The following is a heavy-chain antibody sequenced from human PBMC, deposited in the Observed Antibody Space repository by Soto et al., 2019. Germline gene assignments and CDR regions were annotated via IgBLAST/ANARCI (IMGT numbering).Heavy chain of an antibody. CDR1: GFTFRSYG. J-gene: IGHJ5*02. CDR2: ISYDGSNK. D-gene: IGHD5-12*01. CDR3: AKGSRDGYNSNWFDP. Sequence: QVQLVESGGGVVQPGRSLRLSCAVSGFTFRSYGMHWVRQAPGKGLEWVAVISYDGSNKYYAASVKGRFTISRDNSKNTLYVQMNSLRAEDTALYYCAKGSRDGYNSNWFDPWGQGTLVTVSS. V-gene: IGHV3-30*18.